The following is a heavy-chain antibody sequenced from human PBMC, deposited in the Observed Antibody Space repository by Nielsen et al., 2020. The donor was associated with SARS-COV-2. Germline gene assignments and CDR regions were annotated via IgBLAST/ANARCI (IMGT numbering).Heavy chain of an antibody. CDR3: ARDLVGSTYYGMDV. Sequence: GGSLRLSCAASGFTFDDYGMHWVRQAPGKGLEWVAVIWYDGSNKYYADSVKGRFTISRDNSKNTLYLQMNSLRAEDTAVYYCARDLVGSTYYGMDVWGQGTTVTVSS. CDR1: GFTFDDYG. J-gene: IGHJ6*02. V-gene: IGHV3-33*08. CDR2: IWYDGSNK. D-gene: IGHD1-26*01.